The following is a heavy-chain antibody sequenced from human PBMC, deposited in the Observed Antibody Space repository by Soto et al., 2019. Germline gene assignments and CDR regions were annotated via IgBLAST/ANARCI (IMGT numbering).Heavy chain of an antibody. D-gene: IGHD4-17*01. CDR1: GFTFSSYG. V-gene: IGHV3-30*18. CDR2: ISYDGSNK. CDR3: AKDRGYGDYYYYYYYYGMDV. J-gene: IGHJ6*02. Sequence: QVQLVESGGGVVQPGRSLRLSCAASGFTFSSYGMHWVRQAPGKGLEWVAVISYDGSNKYYADSVKGRFTISRDNSKNTLYLHMNSLRAEDTAVYYCAKDRGYGDYYYYYYYYGMDVWGQGTTVTVSS.